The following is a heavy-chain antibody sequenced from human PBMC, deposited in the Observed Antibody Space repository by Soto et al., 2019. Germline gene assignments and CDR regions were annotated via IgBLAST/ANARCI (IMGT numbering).Heavy chain of an antibody. Sequence: SETLSLTCTVSGGSISSSSYYWGWIRQPPGKGLEWIGSIYYSGSTYYNPSLKSRVTISVDTSKNQFSLKLSSVTAADTAVYYCARRDITNDAFDIWGQGTMVTVSS. V-gene: IGHV4-39*01. J-gene: IGHJ3*02. D-gene: IGHD3-10*01. CDR1: GGSISSSSYY. CDR3: ARRDITNDAFDI. CDR2: IYYSGST.